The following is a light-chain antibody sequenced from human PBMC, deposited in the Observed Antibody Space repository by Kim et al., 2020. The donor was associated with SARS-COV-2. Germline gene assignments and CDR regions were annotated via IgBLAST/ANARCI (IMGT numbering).Light chain of an antibody. V-gene: IGLV1-44*01. Sequence: GQRVTIFCSGSSSNIGTNTVNWYQQLPGTAPKLLIYTNNQRPSGVPDRFSGSKSGTSASLAVSGLQPEDEADYYCAAWDDNLTGWVFGGGTQLTVL. CDR1: SSNIGTNT. CDR3: AAWDDNLTGWV. J-gene: IGLJ3*02. CDR2: TNN.